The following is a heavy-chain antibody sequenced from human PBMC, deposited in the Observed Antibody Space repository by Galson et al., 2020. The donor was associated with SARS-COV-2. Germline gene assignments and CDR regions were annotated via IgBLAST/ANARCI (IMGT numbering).Heavy chain of an antibody. D-gene: IGHD2-21*02. J-gene: IGHJ4*02. Sequence: GGSLRLSCTGSGYIFGDYGVNWVHQAPGKGLEWVGFIRSKAFSETTQYAASVKGRFTISRDDSKSIAYLQMNSLKTEDTAVYYCTRALLLDSWGQGTLVTVS. CDR1: GYIFGDYG. V-gene: IGHV3-49*04. CDR2: IRSKAFSETT. CDR3: TRALLLDS.